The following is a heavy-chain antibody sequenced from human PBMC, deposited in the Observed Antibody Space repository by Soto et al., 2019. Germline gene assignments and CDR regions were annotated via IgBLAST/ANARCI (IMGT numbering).Heavy chain of an antibody. CDR1: GGAISSGGYS. Sequence: QLQLQESGSGLVKPSQTLSLTCAVSGGAISSGGYSWSWIRQPPGKGLEWIGYIYHSGSTYYNPSFKSRVTISVVRSKNQFSLKLSSVTAADTAVYYSASMRGGYGRSGYAYWGQGALVTFAS. CDR3: ASMRGGYGRSGYAY. V-gene: IGHV4-30-2*01. CDR2: IYHSGST. D-gene: IGHD3-22*01. J-gene: IGHJ4*02.